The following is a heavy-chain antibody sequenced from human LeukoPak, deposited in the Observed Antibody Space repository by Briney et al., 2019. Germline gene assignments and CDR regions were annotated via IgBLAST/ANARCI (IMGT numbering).Heavy chain of an antibody. CDR1: GFTFRDYY. D-gene: IGHD3-16*01. Sequence: GGSLRLSCAASGFTFRDYYMSWIRQAPGKGLEWVSYISSSGSYTKKADSVEGRFTISRDNAKNSMYLQMNSLRAEDTAVYYCVRTYDAVTGAFDIWGQGTMVTVSS. V-gene: IGHV3-11*03. CDR3: VRTYDAVTGAFDI. CDR2: ISSSGSYT. J-gene: IGHJ3*02.